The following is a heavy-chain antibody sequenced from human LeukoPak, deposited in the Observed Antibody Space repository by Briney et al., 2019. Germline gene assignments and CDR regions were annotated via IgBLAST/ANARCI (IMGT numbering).Heavy chain of an antibody. CDR1: GFIFSSYG. J-gene: IGHJ4*02. V-gene: IGHV3-30*18. D-gene: IGHD3-16*01. CDR2: ISYDGSNK. Sequence: AGPLRLSWPASGFIFSSYGMHWVRQAPGKGLEWVAVISYDGSNKYYADSVKGRFTISRDNSKNTRYLQMNSLRAEDTAVYHCAKFGLPFDYWGQGNLVTVSA. CDR3: AKFGLPFDY.